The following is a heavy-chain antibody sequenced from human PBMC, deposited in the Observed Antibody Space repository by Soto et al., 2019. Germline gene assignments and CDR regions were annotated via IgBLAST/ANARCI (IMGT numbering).Heavy chain of an antibody. CDR1: GGSFSGYY. V-gene: IGHV4-34*01. Sequence: QVQLQQWGAGLLKPSETLSLTCAVYGGSFSGYYWTWIRQPPGTGMELIGEINHSGSTNYNPSLKSRVTISVDASTNQFSLMLTSVTAADTAVYYCARDKITGLFDYWGQGTMVTVSS. D-gene: IGHD2-8*02. CDR2: INHSGST. J-gene: IGHJ4*02. CDR3: ARDKITGLFDY.